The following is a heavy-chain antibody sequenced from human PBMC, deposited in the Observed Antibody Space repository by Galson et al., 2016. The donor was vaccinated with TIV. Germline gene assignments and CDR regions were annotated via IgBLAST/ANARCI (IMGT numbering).Heavy chain of an antibody. CDR1: GYILASHV. CDR2: INVGNGDR. D-gene: IGHD1-26*01. V-gene: IGHV1-3*01. CDR3: ARDRVGSGDFDY. Sequence: SVKVSCKASGYILASHVMHWVRQAPGQRPEWMGWINVGNGDRKYSQRLQGRVTLSGDTSANTAFMELSSLRFEDTATYYCARDRVGSGDFDYWGQGTLVTVSS. J-gene: IGHJ4*02.